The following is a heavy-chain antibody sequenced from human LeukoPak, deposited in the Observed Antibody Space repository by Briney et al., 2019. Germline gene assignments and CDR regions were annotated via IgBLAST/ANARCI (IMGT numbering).Heavy chain of an antibody. Sequence: GGSLRLSCAASGFTFSNSWMHWVRQAPGKGLMWVSRVNSDGKTTTYADSVKGRFTISRDNSKNTLYLQMNSLRAEDTAVYYCAKDWTGNGDDAFDIWGQGTMVTVSS. CDR3: AKDWTGNGDDAFDI. D-gene: IGHD3/OR15-3a*01. J-gene: IGHJ3*02. CDR2: VNSDGKTT. V-gene: IGHV3-74*01. CDR1: GFTFSNSW.